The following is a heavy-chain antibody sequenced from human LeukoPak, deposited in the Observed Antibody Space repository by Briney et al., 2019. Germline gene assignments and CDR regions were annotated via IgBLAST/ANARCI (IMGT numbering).Heavy chain of an antibody. V-gene: IGHV1-69*05. Sequence: ASVKVSCKASGGTFSSYAISWVRQAPGQGLEWMGGIIPIFGTANYAQKLQGRVTMTTDTSTSTAYMELRSLRSDDTAVYYCARTPFDYYMDVWGKGTTVTVSS. CDR3: ARTPFDYYMDV. CDR2: IIPIFGTA. J-gene: IGHJ6*03. CDR1: GGTFSSYA. D-gene: IGHD3-3*01.